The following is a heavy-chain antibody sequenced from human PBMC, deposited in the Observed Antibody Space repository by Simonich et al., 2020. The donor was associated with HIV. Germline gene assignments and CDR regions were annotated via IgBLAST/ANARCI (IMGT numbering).Heavy chain of an antibody. Sequence: QVQLVQSGAEVKKPGASVRVSCKASGYTFTAYYIHWVRQAPGQGLEWVRQTNPHPGGPHYSQKVQGRVTMTRATSITTAYMELSRLRSDDTAVYYCARVDALDFWGQGTMVIVSS. CDR2: TNPHPGGP. J-gene: IGHJ3*01. V-gene: IGHV1-2*06. CDR1: GYTFTAYY. CDR3: ARVDALDF.